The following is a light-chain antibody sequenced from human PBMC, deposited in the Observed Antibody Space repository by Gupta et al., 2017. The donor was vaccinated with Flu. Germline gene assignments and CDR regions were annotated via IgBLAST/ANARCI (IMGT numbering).Light chain of an antibody. Sequence: PSSLSASVGDRVTITCRASQSISNFLNWYQQKPGKAPQVLIYTASSLQSGVPSRFSGSGSGTDFTLTINSLQPEDFATYSCQQRYSSPWTFGQGTKVEV. CDR2: TAS. CDR1: QSISNF. J-gene: IGKJ1*01. V-gene: IGKV1-39*01. CDR3: QQRYSSPWT.